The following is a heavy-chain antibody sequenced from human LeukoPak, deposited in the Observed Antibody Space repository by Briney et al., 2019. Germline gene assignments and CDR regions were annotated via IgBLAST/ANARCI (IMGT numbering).Heavy chain of an antibody. J-gene: IGHJ5*02. CDR2: INPNSGAT. CDR3: ARDYFDSSGSSFNWFDP. Sequence: GASVKVSCRASGYTLTGYYMNWVRQAPGQGLEWMGWINPNSGATNYAQKFQGKVTMTRDTSISTAYMELSGLRSDDTAVYYCARDYFDSSGSSFNWFDPWGQGTLVTVSS. V-gene: IGHV1-2*02. CDR1: GYTLTGYY. D-gene: IGHD3-22*01.